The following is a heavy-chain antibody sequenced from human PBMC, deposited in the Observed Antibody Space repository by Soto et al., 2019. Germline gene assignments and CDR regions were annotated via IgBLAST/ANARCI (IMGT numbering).Heavy chain of an antibody. Sequence: SETLSLTCAVYGGSFSGYYWSWIRQPPGKGLEWIGEINHSGSTNYNPSLKSRVTISVDTSKNQFSLKLSSVTAADTAVYYCARVGTRAAARDYYYYGMDVWGQGTTVTVSS. CDR3: ARVGTRAAARDYYYYGMDV. J-gene: IGHJ6*02. D-gene: IGHD6-6*01. V-gene: IGHV4-34*01. CDR2: INHSGST. CDR1: GGSFSGYY.